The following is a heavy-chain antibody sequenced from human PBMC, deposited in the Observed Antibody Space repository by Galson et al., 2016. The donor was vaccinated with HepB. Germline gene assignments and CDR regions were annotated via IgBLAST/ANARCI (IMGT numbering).Heavy chain of an antibody. CDR2: VNPSSGTT. Sequence: SVKVSCKASGYPFTRYYIQWVRQAPGQGLEWMGLVNPSSGTTDYAQKLRGRVTMTRDTSTSTVYMELTSLRSEDTAVYYCARWREVDSSSSMGHYYYGMDVWGQGTTVTVSS. CDR3: ARWREVDSSSSMGHYYYGMDV. J-gene: IGHJ6*02. D-gene: IGHD6-6*01. V-gene: IGHV1-46*01. CDR1: GYPFTRYY.